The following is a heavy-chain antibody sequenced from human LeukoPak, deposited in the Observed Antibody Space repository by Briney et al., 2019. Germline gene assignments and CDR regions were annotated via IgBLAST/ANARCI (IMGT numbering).Heavy chain of an antibody. D-gene: IGHD3/OR15-3a*01. CDR1: GGSISGSSYF. J-gene: IGHJ4*02. CDR3: ARQTGSGLFILP. Sequence: PSETLSLTCTVSGGSISGSSYFWGWIRQTPGKGLEWIGSIYYSGNTYYNASLKSQVSISIDTSKNQFSLKLTSVTAADTAVYYCARQTGSGLFILPGGQGTLVTVSS. V-gene: IGHV4-39*01. CDR2: IYYSGNT.